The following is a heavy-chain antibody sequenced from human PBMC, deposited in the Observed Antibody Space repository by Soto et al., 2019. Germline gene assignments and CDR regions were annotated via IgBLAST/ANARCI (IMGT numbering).Heavy chain of an antibody. CDR3: ARQAYGCSGGSCYSERYYYYYMDV. Sequence: PGESLKISCKGSGYSFTSYWIGCVRQMPGKGLEWMGIIYPGDSDTRYSPSFQGQVTISADKSISTAYLQWSSLKASDTAMYYCARQAYGCSGGSCYSERYYYYYMDVWGKGTTVTVSS. D-gene: IGHD2-15*01. V-gene: IGHV5-51*01. CDR2: IYPGDSDT. CDR1: GYSFTSYW. J-gene: IGHJ6*03.